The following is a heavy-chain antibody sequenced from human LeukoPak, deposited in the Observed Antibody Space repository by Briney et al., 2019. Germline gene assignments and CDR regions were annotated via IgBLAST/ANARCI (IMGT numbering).Heavy chain of an antibody. V-gene: IGHV3-74*01. J-gene: IGHJ4*02. D-gene: IGHD4-17*01. CDR2: INSDGSST. Sequence: GGSLRLSCAASGSTFSSYWMHWVRQAPGKGLVWVSRINSDGSSTSYADSVKGRFTISRDNAKNTLYLQMNSLRAEDTAVYYCARGNDYGDYCAFDYWGQGTLVTVSS. CDR3: ARGNDYGDYCAFDY. CDR1: GSTFSSYW.